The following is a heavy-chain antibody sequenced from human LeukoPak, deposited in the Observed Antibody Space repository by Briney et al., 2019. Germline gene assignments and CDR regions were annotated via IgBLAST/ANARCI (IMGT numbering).Heavy chain of an antibody. J-gene: IGHJ4*02. D-gene: IGHD3-10*01. CDR3: ARGKAMVRGVIISTSVFDY. CDR1: GYTFTGYY. Sequence: GASVKVSCKASGYTFTGYYMHWVRQAPGQGLEWMGWINPNSGGTNYAQKFQGRVTMTRDTSISTAYMELSSLRSEDTAVYYCARGKAMVRGVIISTSVFDYWGQGTLVTVSS. CDR2: INPNSGGT. V-gene: IGHV1-2*02.